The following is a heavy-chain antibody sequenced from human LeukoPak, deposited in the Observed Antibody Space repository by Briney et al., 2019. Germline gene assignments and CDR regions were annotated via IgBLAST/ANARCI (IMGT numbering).Heavy chain of an antibody. V-gene: IGHV4-4*02. CDR1: GDSISSTNW. J-gene: IGHJ4*02. CDR2: VHLSGRT. CDR3: AREGGPYRPLDY. Sequence: SGTLSLTCGVSGDSISSTNWWTWVRQPPGEGLEWIGEVHLSGRTNYNPSLESRVTMSVDMSENHISLKLTSVTAADTAVYYCAREGGPYRPLDYSGQGTLVTVSS.